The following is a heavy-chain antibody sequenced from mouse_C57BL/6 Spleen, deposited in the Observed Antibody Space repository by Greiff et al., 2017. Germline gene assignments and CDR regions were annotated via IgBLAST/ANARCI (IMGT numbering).Heavy chain of an antibody. D-gene: IGHD2-1*01. Sequence: VKLQPSGAELVKPGASVKLSCQASGYTFTEYTIHWVKQRSGQGLERIGWFYPGSGSIKYNEKFKDQAPLNADKSSRPVYMELSRWTSEDSAVYFCARHGRDYGNYLAWFAYGGQGTLVTVSA. V-gene: IGHV1-62-2*01. J-gene: IGHJ3*01. CDR3: ARHGRDYGNYLAWFAY. CDR2: FYPGSGSI. CDR1: GYTFTEYT.